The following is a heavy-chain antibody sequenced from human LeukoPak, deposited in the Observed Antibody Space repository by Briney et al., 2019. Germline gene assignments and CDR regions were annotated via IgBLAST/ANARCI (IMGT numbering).Heavy chain of an antibody. CDR3: TRHRTNFYGSGAPFDP. CDR2: LYHSGNS. Sequence: SETLSLTCSVSGGSITTTYYWSWIRQPPGGGLEWIASLYHSGNSNYNPSLKSRVTMSVDTSKNQFSLQLTSMTAADTAIYYCTRHRTNFYGSGAPFDPWGQGTLVTVSS. D-gene: IGHD3-10*01. CDR1: GGSITTTYY. J-gene: IGHJ5*02. V-gene: IGHV4-39*01.